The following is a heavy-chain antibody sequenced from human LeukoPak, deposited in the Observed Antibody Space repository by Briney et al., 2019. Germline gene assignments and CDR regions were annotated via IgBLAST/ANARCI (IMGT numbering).Heavy chain of an antibody. Sequence: GGSLRLSCAASGFTFSSYAMHWVRQAPGKGLEWVAVISYDGSNKYYADSVKGRFTISRDNSKNTLYLQMNSLRAEDTAVYYCARGYYDSSGYYWTLDAFDIWGQGTMVTVSS. CDR1: GFTFSSYA. J-gene: IGHJ3*02. V-gene: IGHV3-30-3*01. D-gene: IGHD3-22*01. CDR3: ARGYYDSSGYYWTLDAFDI. CDR2: ISYDGSNK.